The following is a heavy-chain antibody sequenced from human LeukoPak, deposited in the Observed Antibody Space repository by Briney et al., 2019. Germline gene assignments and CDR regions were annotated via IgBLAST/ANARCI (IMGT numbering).Heavy chain of an antibody. Sequence: GGSLRLSCAASGFTFDDYGMSWVRQAPGKRLEWVSGINWNGGSTGYADSVKGRFTIPRDNAKNSLYLQMNSLRAEDTALYYCAREYRAPGFSSGYYYGDYWGQGTLVTVSS. J-gene: IGHJ4*02. CDR2: INWNGGST. V-gene: IGHV3-20*04. CDR1: GFTFDDYG. CDR3: AREYRAPGFSSGYYYGDY. D-gene: IGHD3-22*01.